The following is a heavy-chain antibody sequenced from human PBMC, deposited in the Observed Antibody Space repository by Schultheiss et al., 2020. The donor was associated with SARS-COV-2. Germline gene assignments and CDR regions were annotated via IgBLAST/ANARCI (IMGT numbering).Heavy chain of an antibody. CDR1: GGSISSYY. D-gene: IGHD3-22*01. CDR2: IYYSGST. J-gene: IGHJ4*02. CDR3: ARDHYYDSSGYLDY. Sequence: SETLSLTCTVSGGSISSYYWSWIRQPPGKGLEWIGYIYYSGSTNYNPSLKSRVTMSVDTSKNQFSLKLSSVTAADTAVYYCARDHYYDSSGYLDYWGQGTLVTVSS. V-gene: IGHV4-59*12.